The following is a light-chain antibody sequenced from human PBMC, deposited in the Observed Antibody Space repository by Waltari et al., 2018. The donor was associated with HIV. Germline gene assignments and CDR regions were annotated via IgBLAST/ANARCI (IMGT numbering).Light chain of an antibody. CDR2: KNI. CDR3: QSADSSGSFRV. CDR1: ALTEQY. J-gene: IGLJ2*01. Sequence: SYELTQPPSVSVSPGQTARIVCSGDALTEQYASWYQQKAGQAPVMVMYKNIQRPSGIPERFSGSSSGTTVTLTISGVQAEDEADYYCQSADSSGSFRVFGGGTKVTVL. V-gene: IGLV3-25*03.